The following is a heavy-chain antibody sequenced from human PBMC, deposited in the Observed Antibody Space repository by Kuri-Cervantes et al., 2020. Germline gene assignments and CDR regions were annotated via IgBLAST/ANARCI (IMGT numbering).Heavy chain of an antibody. D-gene: IGHD3-3*01. CDR1: GGSISSSSYY. V-gene: IGHV4-61*01. Sequence: ESLKISCTVSGGSISSSSYYWSWIRQPPGKGLEWIANIYYSGGPKFNPSLESRVTISVDTSKNQLSLILTSVTAADTAMYYCTRELYNAWSGDNWFDPWGQGTLVTVSS. CDR3: TRELYNAWSGDNWFDP. CDR2: IYYSGGP. J-gene: IGHJ5*02.